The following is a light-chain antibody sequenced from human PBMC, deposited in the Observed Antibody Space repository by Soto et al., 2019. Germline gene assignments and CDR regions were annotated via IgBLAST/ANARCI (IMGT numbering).Light chain of an antibody. J-gene: IGLJ3*02. CDR2: EVS. CDR3: TSYTTSSTLAV. V-gene: IGLV2-14*01. CDR1: SSDIGGYNY. Sequence: QCALTQPASVSGSPGQSITISCTGTSSDIGGYNYVSWYQQHPGKAPKLMIYEVSNRPSGVSSRFSGSKSGNTASLTISGLQAEDEADYYCTSYTTSSTLAVFGGGTQLTVL.